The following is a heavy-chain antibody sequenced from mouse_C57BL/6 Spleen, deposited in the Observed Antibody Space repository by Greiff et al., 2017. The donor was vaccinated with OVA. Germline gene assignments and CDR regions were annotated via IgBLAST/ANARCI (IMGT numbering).Heavy chain of an antibody. CDR1: GYTFTDYN. J-gene: IGHJ2*01. CDR3: ARGQLLRLDY. CDR2: INPNNGGT. V-gene: IGHV1-22*01. D-gene: IGHD1-1*01. Sequence: EVQLQQSGPELVKPGASVKMSCKASGYTFTDYNMHWVKQSHGKSLEWIGYINPNNGGTSYNQKFKGKATLTVNKTSSTAYMELRSLTSEDSAVYYCARGQLLRLDYWGQGTTLTVSS.